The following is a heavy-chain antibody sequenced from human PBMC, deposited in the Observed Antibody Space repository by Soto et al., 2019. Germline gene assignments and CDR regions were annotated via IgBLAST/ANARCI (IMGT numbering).Heavy chain of an antibody. V-gene: IGHV3-23*01. J-gene: IGHJ4*02. CDR1: GFTFSTNA. CDR3: AKRLSSSSFAALDY. Sequence: EVQLLESGGGLVQPGGSLRLSCAASGFTFSTNAMSWVRQAPGKGLEWVSVISGSGGSTYHADSVKGRFTITRDNPMNTLYLQMNSLRHEDTDVYYCAKRLSSSSFAALDYLGQGTLVTVSS. CDR2: ISGSGGST. D-gene: IGHD6-13*01.